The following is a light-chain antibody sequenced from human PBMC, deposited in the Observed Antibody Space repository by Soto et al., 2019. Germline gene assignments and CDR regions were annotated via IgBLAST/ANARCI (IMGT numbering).Light chain of an antibody. CDR1: SSDVGGYDY. CDR3: SSYSRSCISV. V-gene: IGLV2-14*01. J-gene: IGLJ1*01. CDR2: DVI. Sequence: QSALTQPASVSGSPGQSITISCTGTSSDVGGYDYVSWYQQHPGKAPTLLIYDVINRPSGVSFRFSGSKSGNTASLTISGLQAEDEAEYYCSSYSRSCISVFGTGTKVTVL.